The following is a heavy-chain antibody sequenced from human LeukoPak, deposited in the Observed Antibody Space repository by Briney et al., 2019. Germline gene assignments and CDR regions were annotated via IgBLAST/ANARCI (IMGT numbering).Heavy chain of an antibody. D-gene: IGHD6-13*01. Sequence: SETLSLTCTVSGGSISSYYWSWIRQPPGKGLEWIGYIYYSGSTNYNPSLKSRVTISVDTSKNQFSLKLSSVTAADTAVYYCARVRLQQLVPDWFAPWGQGTLVTVSS. V-gene: IGHV4-59*01. CDR3: ARVRLQQLVPDWFAP. CDR1: GGSISSYY. CDR2: IYYSGST. J-gene: IGHJ5*02.